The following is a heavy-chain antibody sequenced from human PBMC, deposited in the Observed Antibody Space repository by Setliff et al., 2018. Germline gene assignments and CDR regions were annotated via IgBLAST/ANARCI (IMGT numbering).Heavy chain of an antibody. CDR3: ARMGTDYIMTRVNSYQYYFYMDV. Sequence: KPSETLSLTCNVSGGSISTYHWSWIRQPPGKRLEWIGYIYNTGTTNYNPSLKSRVTISLYTPKNQVFLRMTSVTAADKSFYYCARMGTDYIMTRVNSYQYYFYMDVWGKGTTVTVSS. D-gene: IGHD5-18*01. CDR1: GGSISTYH. CDR2: IYNTGTT. V-gene: IGHV4-59*08. J-gene: IGHJ6*03.